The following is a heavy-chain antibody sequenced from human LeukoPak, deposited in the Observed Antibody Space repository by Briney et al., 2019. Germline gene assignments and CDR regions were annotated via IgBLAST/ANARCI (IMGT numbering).Heavy chain of an antibody. CDR2: VSNDGSSQ. CDR1: GFTFSSYA. Sequence: QPGRSLRLSCAASGFTFSSYAMYWVRQAPGKGLEWVAIVSNDGSSQLYADSVKGRFTISRDNSKNTLYLQMNTLRADDTAVYYCAKDSRTMVRGVFDYWGQGTLVTVSS. CDR3: AKDSRTMVRGVFDY. D-gene: IGHD3-10*01. J-gene: IGHJ4*02. V-gene: IGHV3-30*04.